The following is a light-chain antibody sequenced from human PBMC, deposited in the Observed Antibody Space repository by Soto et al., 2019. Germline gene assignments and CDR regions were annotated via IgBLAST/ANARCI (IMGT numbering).Light chain of an antibody. J-gene: IGKJ3*01. CDR3: QQDGSSLFT. CDR1: QSVSSSY. Sequence: EIVLTQSPGTLSLSPGERATLSCRASQSVSSSYLAWYQQKPGQAPRLLISGASSMATGIPDRFSGSGSGTDFTLTISRLEPEDGAVYYCQQDGSSLFTFGPGTKVDIK. V-gene: IGKV3-20*01. CDR2: GAS.